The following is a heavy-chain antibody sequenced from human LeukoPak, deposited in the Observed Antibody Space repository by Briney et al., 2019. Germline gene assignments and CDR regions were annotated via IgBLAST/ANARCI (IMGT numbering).Heavy chain of an antibody. CDR3: ARESGGSYDY. J-gene: IGHJ4*02. CDR1: GFTFSSYA. Sequence: GGSLRLSCAASGFTFSSYAMHWVRQAPGKGLEWVAVISYDGSNKYYADSVKGRFTISRDNSKNTLYLQMNSLRAEDTAVYYCARESGGSYDYWGQGTLVTVSS. V-gene: IGHV3-30-3*01. CDR2: ISYDGSNK. D-gene: IGHD2-15*01.